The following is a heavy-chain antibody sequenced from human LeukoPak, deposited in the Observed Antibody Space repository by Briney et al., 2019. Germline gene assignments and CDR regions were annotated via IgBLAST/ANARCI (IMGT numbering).Heavy chain of an antibody. J-gene: IGHJ4*02. Sequence: GGSLRLSCAASGFTFSSYGMHWVRQAPGKGLEWVAFIRYDGSNKYYADSVKGRFTISRDNSKNTLYLQMNGLRAEDTAVYYCAKGDSSSWHYFDYWGQGTLVTVSS. CDR1: GFTFSSYG. V-gene: IGHV3-30*02. CDR2: IRYDGSNK. D-gene: IGHD6-13*01. CDR3: AKGDSSSWHYFDY.